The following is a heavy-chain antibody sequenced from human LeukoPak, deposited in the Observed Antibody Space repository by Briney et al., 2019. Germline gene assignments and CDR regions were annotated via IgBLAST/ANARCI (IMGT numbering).Heavy chain of an antibody. CDR3: AKEGGIYYYYYYGMDV. CDR1: GFTFSSHA. Sequence: GGSLRLSCAASGFTFSSHAMTWVRQAPGKGLEWVAVISYEGSSKYYSDSVKGRFTISRDNSKNTLYLQMNSLRAEDTAVYYCAKEGGIYYYYYYGMDVWGQGTTVTVSS. D-gene: IGHD3-16*01. V-gene: IGHV3-30*18. CDR2: ISYEGSSK. J-gene: IGHJ6*02.